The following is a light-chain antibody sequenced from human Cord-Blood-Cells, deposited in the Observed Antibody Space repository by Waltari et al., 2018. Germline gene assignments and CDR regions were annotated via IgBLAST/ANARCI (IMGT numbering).Light chain of an antibody. J-gene: IGKJ5*01. CDR2: DAS. V-gene: IGKV3-11*01. CDR1: QSVSSY. Sequence: EIVLTQSPANLSLSPGARATLSCRASQSVSSYLAWYQQKPGQAPRLLIYDASNRATGIPARFSGSGSGTDFTLTISSLEPEDFAVYYCQQRSNWSITFGQGTRLEIK. CDR3: QQRSNWSIT.